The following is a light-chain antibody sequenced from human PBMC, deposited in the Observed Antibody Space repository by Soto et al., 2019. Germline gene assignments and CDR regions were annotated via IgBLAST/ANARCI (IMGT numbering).Light chain of an antibody. CDR1: SSDVGAYNY. V-gene: IGLV2-8*01. Sequence: QSVLTQPPSASGSPGQSVAISCTGTSSDVGAYNYVSWYQQHPGKAPKLMIYEVNKPASGVHDRFSGSNYGNTASLTVSGLQAEDEADYYCSAYEGSSKLFRTGTKVT. J-gene: IGLJ1*01. CDR2: EVN. CDR3: SAYEGSSKL.